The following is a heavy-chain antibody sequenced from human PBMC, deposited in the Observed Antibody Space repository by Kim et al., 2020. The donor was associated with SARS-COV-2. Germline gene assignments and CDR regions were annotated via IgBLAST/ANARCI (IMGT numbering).Heavy chain of an antibody. Sequence: YFSPYLKRRVTISVDTSKKQFSLKLTSVTAADTAVYYCARRSRGDGSPGYWGQGTLVTVSS. CDR3: ARRSRGDGSPGY. D-gene: IGHD3-16*01. V-gene: IGHV4-39*01. J-gene: IGHJ4*02.